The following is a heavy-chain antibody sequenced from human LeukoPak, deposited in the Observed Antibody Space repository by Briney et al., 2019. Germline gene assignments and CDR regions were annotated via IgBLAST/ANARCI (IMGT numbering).Heavy chain of an antibody. CDR3: ARGDDHDYGDLYFDY. D-gene: IGHD4-17*01. CDR1: GGSISNSSYY. Sequence: SETLSLTCTVSGGSISNSSYYWGWIRQPPGKGLEWIGYIYYSGSTNYNPSLKSRVTISVDTSKNQFSLKLSSVTPADTAVYYCARGDDHDYGDLYFDYWGQGTLVTASS. J-gene: IGHJ4*02. V-gene: IGHV4-61*05. CDR2: IYYSGST.